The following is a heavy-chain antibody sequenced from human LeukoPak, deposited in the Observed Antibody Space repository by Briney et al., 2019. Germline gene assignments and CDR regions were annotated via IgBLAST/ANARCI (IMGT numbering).Heavy chain of an antibody. J-gene: IGHJ4*02. CDR3: ARSYVATTNIFDF. CDR1: GYSFTNYW. V-gene: IGHV5-51*01. D-gene: IGHD1-1*01. Sequence: GESLKISCKGSGYSFTNYWIAWVRQMPGKGLEWMGIIYPGDSDTRYSPSFQGQVTISADKSISTAYLQWRSLKASDTAMYYCARSYVATTNIFDFWGQGTPVTVSS. CDR2: IYPGDSDT.